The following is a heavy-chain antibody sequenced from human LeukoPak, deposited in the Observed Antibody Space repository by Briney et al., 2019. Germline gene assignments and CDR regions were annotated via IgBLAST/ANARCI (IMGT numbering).Heavy chain of an antibody. D-gene: IGHD3-3*01. V-gene: IGHV4-34*01. CDR2: INHSGST. Sequence: PSETLSLTCAVYGGSFSGYYWSWIRQPPGKGLEWIGEINHSGSTNYNPSLKSRVTISVDTSKNQFSLKLSSVTAADTAVYYCARRKDFWSGYPSYFDYWGQGTLVTVSS. CDR1: GGSFSGYY. CDR3: ARRKDFWSGYPSYFDY. J-gene: IGHJ4*02.